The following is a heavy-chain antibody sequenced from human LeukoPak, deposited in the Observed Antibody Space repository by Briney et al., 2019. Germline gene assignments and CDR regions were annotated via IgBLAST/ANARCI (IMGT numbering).Heavy chain of an antibody. J-gene: IGHJ1*01. CDR1: GFTFSSYE. CDR2: ISSSGSTI. D-gene: IGHD6-19*01. CDR3: AREGYSSGLGFQH. V-gene: IGHV3-48*03. Sequence: GGSLRLSCAASGFTFSSYEMNWVRHAPGKGLEWVSYISSSGSTIYYADSVKGRFTISRDNAKNSLYLQMNSLRAEDTAVYYCAREGYSSGLGFQHWGQGALVTVSS.